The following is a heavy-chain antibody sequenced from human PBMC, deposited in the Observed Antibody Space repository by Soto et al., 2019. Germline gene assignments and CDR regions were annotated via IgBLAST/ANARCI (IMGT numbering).Heavy chain of an antibody. Sequence: GASVKVSCKVSGYTLTELSMHWVRQAPGKWLEWMGGFDPEDGETIYAQKFQGRVTMTEDTSTDTAYMELSSLRSEDTAVYYCATEHIAAAGSPVDYWGQGTLVTVSS. D-gene: IGHD6-13*01. CDR3: ATEHIAAAGSPVDY. CDR1: GYTLTELS. V-gene: IGHV1-24*01. J-gene: IGHJ4*02. CDR2: FDPEDGET.